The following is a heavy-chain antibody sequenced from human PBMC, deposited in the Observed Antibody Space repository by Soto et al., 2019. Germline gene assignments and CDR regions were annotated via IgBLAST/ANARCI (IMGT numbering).Heavy chain of an antibody. CDR2: IFSSGST. D-gene: IGHD5-12*01. V-gene: IGHV4-4*07. CDR1: GGSITTFY. Sequence: QVRLQESGPGLLKPSETLSLPCTVSGGSITTFYWSWVRQPAGRGLEWIGRIFSSGSTSLNPPLESRGAMSVDTSKNHFSLSVSSVTAADMAVYYCAREGSYSAYNFAHGIQLWSFDFWGQGALVTVSS. J-gene: IGHJ4*02. CDR3: AREGSYSAYNFAHGIQLWSFDF.